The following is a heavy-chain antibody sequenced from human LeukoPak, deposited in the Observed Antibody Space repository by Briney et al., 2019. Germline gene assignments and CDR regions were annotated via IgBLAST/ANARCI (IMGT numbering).Heavy chain of an antibody. V-gene: IGHV4-34*01. D-gene: IGHD2-21*02. CDR1: GGSFSGYY. CDR3: ARGAPRVSDLCAFDI. Sequence: PSETLSLTCAVYGGSFSGYYWSWIRQPPGKGLEWIGEINHSGSTNYNPSLKSRVTISVDTSKNQFSLKLSSVTAADTAVYYCARGAPRVSDLCAFDIWGQGTMVTVSS. J-gene: IGHJ3*02. CDR2: INHSGST.